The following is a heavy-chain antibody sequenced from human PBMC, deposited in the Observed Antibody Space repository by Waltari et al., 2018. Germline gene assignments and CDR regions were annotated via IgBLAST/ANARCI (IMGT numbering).Heavy chain of an antibody. V-gene: IGHV4-39*02. J-gene: IGHJ3*01. CDR1: GGSLTSNRHY. D-gene: IGHD5-12*01. CDR3: ATYIGASIGTAAFDV. Sequence: QLQLPESGPGLGKPSETLSLTCNVSGGSLTSNRHYWAWIRQPPGQGLEWIATVSYNGATYSSPSLKSRVTVSRDTSKNHLSLKLGSVTAADTAVYYCATYIGASIGTAAFDVWGQGTMVTVSS. CDR2: VSYNGAT.